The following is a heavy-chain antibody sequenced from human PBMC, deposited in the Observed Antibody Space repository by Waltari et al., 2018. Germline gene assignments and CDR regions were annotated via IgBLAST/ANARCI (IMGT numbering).Heavy chain of an antibody. D-gene: IGHD5-12*01. CDR2: FFAGGNT. J-gene: IGHJ4*02. Sequence: EVPLVESGGGLPHRGWSLRLARAASGFPLRFTCMSWVRQAPGTGVQCVAVFFAGGNTCYAASVTGRFTISGDHSKSMLYLEMNSLRRADTAVYYCARAGLGSPVEWLRLFDQWGQGTLVTVSS. CDR1: GFPLRFTC. CDR3: ARAGLGSPVEWLRLFDQ. V-gene: IGHV3-53*01.